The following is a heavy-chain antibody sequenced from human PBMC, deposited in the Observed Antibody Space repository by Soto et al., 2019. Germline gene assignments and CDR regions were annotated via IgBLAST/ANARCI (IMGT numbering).Heavy chain of an antibody. CDR3: ARDHAHDYGDYGDRYYYYYYMDV. D-gene: IGHD4-17*01. V-gene: IGHV1-18*01. Sequence: ASVKVSCKASGYTFTSYGISWVRQAPGQGLEWMGWISAYNGNTNYAQKLQGRVTMTTDTSTSTAYMELRSLRSDDTAVYYCARDHAHDYGDYGDRYYYYYYMDVWGKGTTVTVSS. CDR1: GYTFTSYG. CDR2: ISAYNGNT. J-gene: IGHJ6*03.